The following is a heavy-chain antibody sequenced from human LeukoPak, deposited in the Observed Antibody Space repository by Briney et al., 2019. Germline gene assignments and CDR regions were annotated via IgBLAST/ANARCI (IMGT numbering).Heavy chain of an antibody. J-gene: IGHJ5*02. CDR1: GGSITNYY. Sequence: SETLSLTCTVSGGSITNYYWSWIRQPAGKGLEWIGRIYTSVSSNYNPSLKSRVTMSVDTSKNQFSLKLRSVTAADTAVYYCARVPMCPSGPYNWFDPWGQGTLVTVSS. CDR3: ARVPMCPSGPYNWFDP. D-gene: IGHD3-10*01. CDR2: IYTSVSS. V-gene: IGHV4-4*07.